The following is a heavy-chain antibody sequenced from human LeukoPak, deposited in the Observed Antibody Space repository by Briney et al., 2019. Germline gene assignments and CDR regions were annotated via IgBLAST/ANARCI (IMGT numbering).Heavy chain of an antibody. V-gene: IGHV4-39*01. J-gene: IGHJ4*02. CDR1: GGSISSSSYY. D-gene: IGHD3-10*02. CDR2: IYYSGST. Sequence: SETLSLTCTVSGGSISSSSYYWGWIRQPPGKGLEWIGSIYYSGSTYYNPSLKSRVTMSVDTSKNQFSLKLSSVTAADTAVYYCARYVTDTVDYWGQGTLVTVSS. CDR3: ARYVTDTVDY.